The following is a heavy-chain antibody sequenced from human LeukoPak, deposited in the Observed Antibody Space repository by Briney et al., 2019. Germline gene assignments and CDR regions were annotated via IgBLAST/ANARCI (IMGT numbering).Heavy chain of an antibody. Sequence: PGGSLRLSCGTSGFMFSAYAMTWVRQAPGKGLEWVSIISGSGERTYYADSVKGRFTVSRDNSKNTLYLQMNSLRADDTAVYYCVSQSYSGSDNYYFHYWGQGTLVAVSS. V-gene: IGHV3-23*01. CDR2: ISGSGERT. CDR3: VSQSYSGSDNYYFHY. D-gene: IGHD1-26*01. CDR1: GFMFSAYA. J-gene: IGHJ4*02.